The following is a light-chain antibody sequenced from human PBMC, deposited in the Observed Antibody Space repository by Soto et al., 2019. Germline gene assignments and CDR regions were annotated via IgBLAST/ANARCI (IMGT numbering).Light chain of an antibody. J-gene: IGKJ5*01. V-gene: IGKV3-11*01. CDR3: QQYVSSPT. CDR1: QSVTNY. Sequence: EIVLTQSPATLSLSPGERATLSCRASQSVTNYLNWYQQKPGQGPRLLIFDASNRATGTPPRFSGSGSGTDFTLTISRLEPEDFAVYYCQQYVSSPTFGQGTRLENK. CDR2: DAS.